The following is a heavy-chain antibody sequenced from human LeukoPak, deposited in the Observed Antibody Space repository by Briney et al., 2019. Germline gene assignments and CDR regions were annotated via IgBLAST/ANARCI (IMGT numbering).Heavy chain of an antibody. J-gene: IGHJ6*03. V-gene: IGHV3-21*01. CDR3: ARYLATSYYYYYYMDV. Sequence: PGGSLRLSCAASGFTFSSYSMNWVRQAPGKGLEWVSSISSSSSYIYYADSVKGRFTISRGNAKNSLYLQMNSLRAEDTAVYYCARYLATSYYYYYYMDVWGKGTTVTVSS. CDR1: GFTFSSYS. CDR2: ISSSSSYI. D-gene: IGHD5-12*01.